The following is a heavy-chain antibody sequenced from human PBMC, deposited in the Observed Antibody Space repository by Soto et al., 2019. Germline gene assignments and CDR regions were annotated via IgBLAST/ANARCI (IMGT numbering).Heavy chain of an antibody. J-gene: IGHJ6*02. V-gene: IGHV4-59*08. Sequence: PSETLSLTCTVSGGSISSYYWSWIRQPPGKGLEWIGYIYYSGSTNYNPSLKSRVTISVDTSKNQFSLKLSSVTAADTAVYYCARTGGLAPLYGMDVWGQGTTVTVSS. CDR1: GGSISSYY. D-gene: IGHD1-1*01. CDR3: ARTGGLAPLYGMDV. CDR2: IYYSGST.